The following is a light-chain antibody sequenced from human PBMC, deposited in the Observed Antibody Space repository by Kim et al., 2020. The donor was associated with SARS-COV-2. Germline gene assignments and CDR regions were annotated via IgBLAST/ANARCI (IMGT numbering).Light chain of an antibody. J-gene: IGLJ3*02. V-gene: IGLV3-19*01. Sequence: SSELTQDPAVSVALGQTVRITCEGDSLRSYYANWYQQKPGQAPVLVIYGKNNRPSGIQDRFSGSNSGNTASLTITGAQEEDEADYFCNSRDISGNPVFGG. CDR3: NSRDISGNPV. CDR2: GKN. CDR1: SLRSYY.